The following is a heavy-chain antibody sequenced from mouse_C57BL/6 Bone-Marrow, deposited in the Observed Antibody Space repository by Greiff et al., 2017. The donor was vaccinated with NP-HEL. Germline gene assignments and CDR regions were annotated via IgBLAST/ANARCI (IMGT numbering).Heavy chain of an antibody. J-gene: IGHJ3*01. D-gene: IGHD2-3*01. CDR1: GFTFSSYG. CDR2: ISSGGSYT. Sequence: EVKLVESGGDLVKPGGSLKLYCAASGFTFSSYGMSWVRQTPDKRLEWVATISSGGSYTYYPDSVKGRFTISRDNAKNTLYLQMSSLKSEDTAMYYCARRRGYDAAWFAYWGQGTLVTVSA. CDR3: ARRRGYDAAWFAY. V-gene: IGHV5-6*02.